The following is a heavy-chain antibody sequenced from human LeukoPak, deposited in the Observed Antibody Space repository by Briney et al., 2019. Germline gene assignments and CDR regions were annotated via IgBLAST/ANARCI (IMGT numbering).Heavy chain of an antibody. Sequence: GGSLRLSCAASGFDFSSNWMHWVRHAPGQGLVWVSRIKGDGISTNYADSVKGRFTISRDIAKNTLYLQMNSLRAEDTGVYYCAKDHYWSIDYWGRGTLAIVSS. J-gene: IGHJ4*02. CDR2: IKGDGIST. CDR1: GFDFSSNW. D-gene: IGHD3-3*01. CDR3: AKDHYWSIDY. V-gene: IGHV3-74*01.